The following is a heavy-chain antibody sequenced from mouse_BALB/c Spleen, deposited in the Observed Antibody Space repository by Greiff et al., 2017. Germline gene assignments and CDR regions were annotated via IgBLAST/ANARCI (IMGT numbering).Heavy chain of an antibody. Sequence: QVQLKESGPGRVQPSQSLSITCTVSGFSLTSYGVHWVRQSPGKGLEWLGVIWSGGSTDYNAAFISRLSISKDNSKSQVFFKMNSLQANDTAIYYCARITGDWGQGTLVTVSA. D-gene: IGHD4-1*01. V-gene: IGHV2-2*02. CDR1: GFSLTSYG. CDR2: IWSGGST. J-gene: IGHJ3*01. CDR3: ARITGD.